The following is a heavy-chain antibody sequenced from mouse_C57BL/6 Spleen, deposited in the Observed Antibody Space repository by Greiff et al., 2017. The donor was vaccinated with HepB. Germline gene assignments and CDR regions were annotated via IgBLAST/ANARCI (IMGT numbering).Heavy chain of an antibody. CDR1: GYTFTDYY. V-gene: IGHV1-26*01. D-gene: IGHD1-1*01. J-gene: IGHJ1*03. Sequence: EVQLQQPGAELVMPGASVKISCKASGYTFTDYYMNWVKQSHGKSLEWIGDINPNNGGTSYNQKFKGKATLTVDKSSSTAYMELRSLTSEDSAVYYCARSPFITTVVATRYFDVWGTGTTVTVSS. CDR3: ARSPFITTVVATRYFDV. CDR2: INPNNGGT.